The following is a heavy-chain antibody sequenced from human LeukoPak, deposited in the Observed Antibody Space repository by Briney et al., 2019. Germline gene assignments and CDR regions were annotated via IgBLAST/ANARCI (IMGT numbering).Heavy chain of an antibody. Sequence: SETLSLTCTVSGGSISSSNYYWYWGWIRQPPGKGLEWIGSMYYSGSTYYNPSLKSRVTISVDTSKNQFSLKLSSVTAADTAIYYCARAPERWYSYGSYTYYYMDVWGKGTTVTVSS. J-gene: IGHJ6*03. V-gene: IGHV4-39*07. CDR2: MYYSGST. D-gene: IGHD5-18*01. CDR1: GGSISSSNYY. CDR3: ARAPERWYSYGSYTYYYMDV.